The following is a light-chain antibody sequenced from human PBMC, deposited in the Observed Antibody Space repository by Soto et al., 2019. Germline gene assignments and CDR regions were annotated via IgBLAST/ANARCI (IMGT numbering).Light chain of an antibody. CDR3: QQYKNWPRT. CDR1: QSVSSN. CDR2: GAT. J-gene: IGKJ2*02. Sequence: ETVMTQSPATLSESPGESATLFCRASQSVSSNLAWYQQKPGQAPRLLIYGATTRATGIPARFSGSGFGTEFTLTINRLQSEDFVVYFCQQYKNWPRTFGQGTKLEIK. V-gene: IGKV3D-15*01.